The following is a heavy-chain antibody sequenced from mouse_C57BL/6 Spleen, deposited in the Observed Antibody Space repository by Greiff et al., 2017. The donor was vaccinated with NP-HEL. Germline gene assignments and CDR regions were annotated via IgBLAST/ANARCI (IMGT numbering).Heavy chain of an antibody. J-gene: IGHJ1*03. CDR2: INPNNGGT. V-gene: IGHV1-22*01. Sequence: VHVKQSGPELVKPGASVKMSCKASGYTFTDYNMHWVKQSHGKSLEWIGYINPNNGGTSYNQKFKGKATLTVNKSSSTAYMELRSLTSEDSAVYYCARKGYDGYPHWYFDVWGTGTTVTVSS. CDR1: GYTFTDYN. D-gene: IGHD2-3*01. CDR3: ARKGYDGYPHWYFDV.